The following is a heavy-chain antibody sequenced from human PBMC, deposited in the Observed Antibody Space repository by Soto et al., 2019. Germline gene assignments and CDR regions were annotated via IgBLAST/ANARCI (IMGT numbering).Heavy chain of an antibody. CDR2: ISGSGGST. D-gene: IGHD6-19*01. CDR3: AKRSIAVAGTGPIT. J-gene: IGHJ5*02. V-gene: IGHV3-23*01. CDR1: GCTLSSYA. Sequence: EVQLLESGGGLVQPGGSLRLSCAASGCTLSSYAMSWVRQAPGKGLEWVSAISGSGGSTYYADSVKGRFTISRDNSKNTLYLQMNSLRAEDTAVYYCAKRSIAVAGTGPITWGQGTLVTVSS.